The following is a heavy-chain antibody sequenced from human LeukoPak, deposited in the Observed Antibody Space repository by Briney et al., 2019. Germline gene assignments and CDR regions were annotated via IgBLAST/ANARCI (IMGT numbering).Heavy chain of an antibody. J-gene: IGHJ6*03. CDR1: GYTFTGYY. D-gene: IGHD3-10*01. V-gene: IGHV1-2*02. CDR3: ATVGVTMVRGAKYYYYYMDV. CDR2: INPNSGGT. Sequence: ASVKVSCKASGYTFTGYYMHWVRQAPGQGLEWMGWINPNSGGTNYAQKFQGRVTMTRDTPISTAYMELSSLRSEDTAVYYCATVGVTMVRGAKYYYYYMDVWGKGTTVTISS.